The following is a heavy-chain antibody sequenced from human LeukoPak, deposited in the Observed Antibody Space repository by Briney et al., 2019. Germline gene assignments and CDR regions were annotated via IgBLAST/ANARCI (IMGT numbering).Heavy chain of an antibody. D-gene: IGHD6-6*01. CDR2: IYYSGST. V-gene: IGHV4-31*03. CDR3: ARTAVLEYSSSRGEGYYFDY. CDR1: GGSISSGGYY. Sequence: PSQTLSLTCTVSGGSISSGGYYWSWIRQHPGKGLEWIGYIYYSGSTYYNPSLKSRVTISVDTSKNQFSLKLSSVTAADTAVYYCARTAVLEYSSSRGEGYYFDYWGQGTLVTVSS. J-gene: IGHJ4*02.